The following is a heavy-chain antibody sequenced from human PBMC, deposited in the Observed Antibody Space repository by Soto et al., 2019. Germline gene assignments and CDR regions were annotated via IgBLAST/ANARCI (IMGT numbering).Heavy chain of an antibody. V-gene: IGHV4-61*08. J-gene: IGHJ4*02. CDR2: IYYSGST. CDR1: GGSISSGGYY. Sequence: PSETLSLTCTVSGGSISSGGYYWSWIRQHPGKGLEWIGYIYYSGSTNYNPSLKSRVTISVDTSKNQFSLKLSSVTAADTAVYYCARHPLRGDYFDYWGQGTLVTVSS. CDR3: ARHPLRGDYFDY.